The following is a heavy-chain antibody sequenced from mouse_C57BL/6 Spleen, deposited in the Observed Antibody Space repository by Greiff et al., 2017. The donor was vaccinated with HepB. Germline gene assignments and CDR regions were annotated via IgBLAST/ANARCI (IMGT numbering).Heavy chain of an antibody. CDR1: GYSFTSYY. J-gene: IGHJ2*01. D-gene: IGHD1-1*01. Sequence: QVHVKQSGPELVKPGASVKISCKASGYSFTSYYIHWVKQRPGQGLEWIGWIYPGSGNTKYNEKFKGKATLTADTSSSTAYMQLSSLTSEDSAVYYCARERTTVGDYWGQGTTLTVSS. CDR2: IYPGSGNT. CDR3: ARERTTVGDY. V-gene: IGHV1-66*01.